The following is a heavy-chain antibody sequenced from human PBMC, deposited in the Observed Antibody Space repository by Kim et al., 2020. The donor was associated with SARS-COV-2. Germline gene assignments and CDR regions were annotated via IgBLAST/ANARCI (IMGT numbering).Heavy chain of an antibody. CDR3: AKGYEGFGELCPDY. J-gene: IGHJ4*02. CDR2: IWYDGSNK. Sequence: GGSLRLSCAASGFTFSSYAMHWVRQAPGKGLEWVAVIWYDGSNKYYADSVKGRFTISRDNSKNTLYLQMNSLRAEDTAVYYCAKGYEGFGELCPDYWGQGTLVTVSS. D-gene: IGHD3-10*01. V-gene: IGHV3-33*06. CDR1: GFTFSSYA.